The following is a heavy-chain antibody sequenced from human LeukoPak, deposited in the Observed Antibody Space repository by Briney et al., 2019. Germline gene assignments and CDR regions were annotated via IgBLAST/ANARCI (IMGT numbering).Heavy chain of an antibody. CDR3: ARDGTVVVVAAFDY. D-gene: IGHD2-15*01. J-gene: IGHJ4*02. CDR2: INAYNGNT. V-gene: IGHV1-18*01. Sequence: ASVKVSCKASGYTFTSYGISWVRQAPGQGLEWMGWINAYNGNTNYAQKLQGRVTMTTDTSTSTAYMELRSLRSDDTAVYYCARDGTVVVVAAFDYWGQGTLVTVSS. CDR1: GYTFTSYG.